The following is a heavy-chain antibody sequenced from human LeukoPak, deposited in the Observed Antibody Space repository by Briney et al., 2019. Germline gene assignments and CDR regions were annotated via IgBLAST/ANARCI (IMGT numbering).Heavy chain of an antibody. V-gene: IGHV4-39*07. CDR1: GGSISSDSYY. CDR2: IYYSGST. Sequence: SSETLSLTCTVSGGSISSDSYYWGWIRQPPGKGLEWIGTIYYSGSTYYNPSLKSRVTISVDTSKKQFSLKLSSVTAADTAVYYCVTYYFDSSGPKKNYWGQGTLVTVSS. D-gene: IGHD3-22*01. J-gene: IGHJ4*02. CDR3: VTYYFDSSGPKKNY.